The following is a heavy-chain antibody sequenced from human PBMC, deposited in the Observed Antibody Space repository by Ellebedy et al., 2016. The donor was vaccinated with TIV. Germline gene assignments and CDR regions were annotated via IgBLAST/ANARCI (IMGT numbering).Heavy chain of an antibody. CDR3: ARDPALPRGRFDT. V-gene: IGHV4-39*07. CDR2: IYYSGST. Sequence: MPSETLSLTCTVSGGSISNSDYYWNWIRQPPGNGLEWIGSIYYSGSTYYNPSLKSQVTISVATSKNQFSLNLSSVTAADTAMYYCARDPALPRGRFDTWGQGTLVTVSS. CDR1: GGSISNSDYY. J-gene: IGHJ5*02.